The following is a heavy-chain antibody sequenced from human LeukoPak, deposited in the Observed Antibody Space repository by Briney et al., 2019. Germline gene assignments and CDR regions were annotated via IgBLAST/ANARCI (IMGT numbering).Heavy chain of an antibody. Sequence: GGSLRLSCAASGFTFGSYGMHWVRQAPGKGLEWVAVISFDGRNTYYADSVKGRFTTSRDDSKNTLYLQMNSLRADDTAVYYCAKGGVATVDYLDYWGQGTLVTVSS. CDR3: AKGGVATVDYLDY. CDR2: ISFDGRNT. D-gene: IGHD5-12*01. J-gene: IGHJ4*02. CDR1: GFTFGSYG. V-gene: IGHV3-30*18.